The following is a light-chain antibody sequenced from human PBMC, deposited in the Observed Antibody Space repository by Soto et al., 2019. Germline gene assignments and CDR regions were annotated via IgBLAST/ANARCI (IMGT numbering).Light chain of an antibody. V-gene: IGKV4-1*01. CDR2: WAS. CDR1: KSVLYSSNDKNY. J-gene: IGKJ1*01. Sequence: DIVMTQSPDSLAVSLGERATINCKSSKSVLYSSNDKNYLAWYQQKPGQPPKLLIYWASTRESGVPDRFSGSGSGTDFTLTISGLQAEDVALYYCQQYYSTPWTFGQGTKVEIK. CDR3: QQYYSTPWT.